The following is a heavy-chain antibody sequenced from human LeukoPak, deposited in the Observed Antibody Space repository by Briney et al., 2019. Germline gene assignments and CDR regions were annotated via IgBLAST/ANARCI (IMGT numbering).Heavy chain of an antibody. J-gene: IGHJ4*02. CDR3: AREVSGYDFGY. Sequence: GGSLRLSCSASGXTFSSYERNWVRQAPGKGLEWVSYISSSGSTIYYADSVRGRFTISRDNAKNSLYLQMNSLRAEDTAVYYCAREVSGYDFGYWGQGTLVTVSS. V-gene: IGHV3-48*03. CDR1: GXTFSSYE. D-gene: IGHD5-12*01. CDR2: ISSSGSTI.